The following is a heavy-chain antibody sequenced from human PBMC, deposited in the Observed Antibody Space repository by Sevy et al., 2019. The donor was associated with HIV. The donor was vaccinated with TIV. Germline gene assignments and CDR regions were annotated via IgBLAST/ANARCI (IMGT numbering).Heavy chain of an antibody. CDR1: GFTFSANW. D-gene: IGHD3-16*01. Sequence: GGSLRLSCAASGFTFSANWMNWVRQAPGKGLEWVANIKGDGSDKHYVDSVEGRFTISRDNAKNLLYLQMNSLRVEDTAVYYGAHETFGRFEVWGQGTMVTVSS. CDR3: AHETFGRFEV. CDR2: IKGDGSDK. V-gene: IGHV3-7*01. J-gene: IGHJ4*02.